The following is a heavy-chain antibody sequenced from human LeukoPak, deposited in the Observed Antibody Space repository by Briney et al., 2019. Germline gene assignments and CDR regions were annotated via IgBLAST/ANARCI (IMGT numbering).Heavy chain of an antibody. Sequence: GRSLRLSCAASRFTFSSYGMHWVRQAPGKGLEWVAVISYDGSNKYYADSVKGRFTISRDNSKNTLYLQMNSLRAEDTAVYYCAKRAAFWSGYYYYFDYWGQGTLVTVSS. V-gene: IGHV3-30*18. D-gene: IGHD3-3*01. CDR2: ISYDGSNK. CDR3: AKRAAFWSGYYYYFDY. CDR1: RFTFSSYG. J-gene: IGHJ4*02.